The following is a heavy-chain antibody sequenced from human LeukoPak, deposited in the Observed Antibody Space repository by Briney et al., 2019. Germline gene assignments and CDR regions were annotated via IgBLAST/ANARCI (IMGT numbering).Heavy chain of an antibody. CDR3: ARAGGQPPRYYYYYMDV. CDR1: GGSFSGYY. D-gene: IGHD1-26*01. V-gene: IGHV4-34*01. Sequence: SETLSLTGAVYGGSFSGYYWSWIRQPPGKGLEWIGEINHSGSTNYNPSLKSRVTISVDTSKNQFSLKLSSVTAADTAVYYCARAGGQPPRYYYYYMDVWGKGTTVTVSS. CDR2: INHSGST. J-gene: IGHJ6*03.